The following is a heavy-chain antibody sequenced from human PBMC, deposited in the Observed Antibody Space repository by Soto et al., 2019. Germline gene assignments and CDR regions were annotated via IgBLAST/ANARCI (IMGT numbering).Heavy chain of an antibody. V-gene: IGHV3-48*02. Sequence: EVQLVESGGGLVQPGGFLRLSCAASGFPFSIYSMNWVRQAPGKGLEWFSYITSDTNTIKYADSVKGRFTISRDNAKNSLYLQMNSLRDEDTAVYFCARSVEGHFDYWGQGTVVTVSS. CDR1: GFPFSIYS. J-gene: IGHJ4*02. D-gene: IGHD6-19*01. CDR2: ITSDTNTI. CDR3: ARSVEGHFDY.